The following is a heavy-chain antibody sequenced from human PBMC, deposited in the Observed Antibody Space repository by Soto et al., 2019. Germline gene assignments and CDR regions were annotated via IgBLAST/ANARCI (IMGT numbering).Heavy chain of an antibody. CDR3: ARDRGRYFDY. V-gene: IGHV3-74*01. CDR2: INSDGSST. J-gene: IGHJ4*02. CDR1: GFTFSSYW. Sequence: LRLSCAASGFTFSSYWMHWVRQAPGKRLVWVSRINSDGSSTSYADSVKGRFTISRDNAKNTLYLQMNSLRAEDTAVYYCARDRGRYFDYWGQGTLVTVSS. D-gene: IGHD1-26*01.